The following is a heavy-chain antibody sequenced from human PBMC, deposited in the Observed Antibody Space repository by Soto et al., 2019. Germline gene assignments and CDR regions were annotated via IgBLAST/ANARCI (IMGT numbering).Heavy chain of an antibody. CDR1: GFTFSSYS. J-gene: IGHJ3*02. V-gene: IGHV3-21*01. CDR3: ARNQLLGFGELLGAFDI. D-gene: IGHD3-10*01. Sequence: GGSLRLSCAASGFTFSSYSMNWVRQAPGKGLEWVSSISSSSSYIYYADSVKGRFTISRDNAKNSLYLQMNSLRAEDTAVYYCARNQLLGFGELLGAFDIWGQGTMVTVSS. CDR2: ISSSSSYI.